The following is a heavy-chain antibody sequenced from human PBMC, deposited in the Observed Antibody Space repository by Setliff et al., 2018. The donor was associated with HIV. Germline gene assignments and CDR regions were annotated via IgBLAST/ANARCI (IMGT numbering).Heavy chain of an antibody. D-gene: IGHD3-22*01. CDR3: ARMGYYYDSSGPTSDY. Sequence: PSETLSLTCTVSGGSISSYYWSWIRQPAGKGLEWIGRIYTSGSTNYNPSLKSRVTMSVDTSKNQFSLQLSSVTAADTAVYYCARMGYYYDSSGPTSDYWGQGTLVTVSS. CDR1: GGSISSYY. CDR2: IYTSGST. V-gene: IGHV4-4*07. J-gene: IGHJ4*02.